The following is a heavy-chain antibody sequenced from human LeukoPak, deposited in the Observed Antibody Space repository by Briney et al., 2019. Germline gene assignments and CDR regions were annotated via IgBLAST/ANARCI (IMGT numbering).Heavy chain of an antibody. J-gene: IGHJ4*02. CDR3: ARVACSGGSCYHFDY. Sequence: SETLSLTCTVSGGSISSYYWSWIRQPPGKGLEWIGYIYYSGSTNYNPSLKSRVTISVDTSKNQFSLKLSSVTAADTAVYYCARVACSGGSCYHFDYWGQGTLVTVSS. CDR1: GGSISSYY. CDR2: IYYSGST. D-gene: IGHD2-15*01. V-gene: IGHV4-59*01.